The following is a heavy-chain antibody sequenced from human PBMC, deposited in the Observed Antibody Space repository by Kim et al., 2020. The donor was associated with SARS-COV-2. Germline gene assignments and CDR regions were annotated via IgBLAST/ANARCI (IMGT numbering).Heavy chain of an antibody. D-gene: IGHD6-19*01. V-gene: IGHV6-1*01. CDR3: ARGGMYSSGWFPFDY. CDR1: GDSVSSNSAA. Sequence: SQTLSLTCAISGDSVSSNSAAWKWIRQSPSRGIEWLGRTYYRSKWYNDYAGSVKSRITINPDTSKNQFSLQLNSVTPEDTAVYYCARGGMYSSGWFPFDYWGQGTLVTVSS. CDR2: TYYRSKWYN. J-gene: IGHJ4*02.